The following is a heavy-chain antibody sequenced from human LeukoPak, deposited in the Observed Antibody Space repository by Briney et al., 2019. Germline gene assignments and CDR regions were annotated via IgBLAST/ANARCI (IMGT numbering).Heavy chain of an antibody. V-gene: IGHV5-51*01. D-gene: IGHD1-1*01. CDR3: ARPNDANDNSFDY. CDR2: MPPQYSDI. J-gene: IGHJ4*02. Sequence: GESLQISCKASGYRFTTYWIAWVRQMPGKGLEWMGIMPPQYSDIRVSPSFQGQVTISADKSSSTAYLHWSSLRASDTAVYFCARPNDANDNSFDYWGQGTLVTVSS. CDR1: GYRFTTYW.